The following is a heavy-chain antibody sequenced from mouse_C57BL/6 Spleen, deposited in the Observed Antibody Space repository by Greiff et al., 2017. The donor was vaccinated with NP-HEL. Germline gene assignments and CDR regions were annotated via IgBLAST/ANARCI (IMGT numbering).Heavy chain of an antibody. D-gene: IGHD6-1*01. Sequence: QVQLQQPGAELVRPGTSVKLSCKASGYTFTSYWMHWVKQRPGQGLEWIGVIDPSDSYTNYNQKFKGKATLTVDTSSSPAYMQLRSLTAEDSAVYDSARVGEAPDLCAYWGQGTLVTVSA. CDR3: ARVGEAPDLCAY. V-gene: IGHV1-59*01. J-gene: IGHJ3*01. CDR1: GYTFTSYW. CDR2: IDPSDSYT.